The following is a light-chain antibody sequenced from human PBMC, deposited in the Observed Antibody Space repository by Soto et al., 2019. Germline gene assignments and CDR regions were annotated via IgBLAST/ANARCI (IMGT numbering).Light chain of an antibody. CDR1: QSVFYTSNNKNY. Sequence: DIVMTQSPDSLAVSLGERATINCKSSQSVFYTSNNKNYLAWYQQKPGQPPELLIYWASTRESGVPDRFSGSGSGTDFSLTISSRQAEDVAVYYCQQYYGTPYTFGQGTKLEIK. CDR3: QQYYGTPYT. J-gene: IGKJ2*01. CDR2: WAS. V-gene: IGKV4-1*01.